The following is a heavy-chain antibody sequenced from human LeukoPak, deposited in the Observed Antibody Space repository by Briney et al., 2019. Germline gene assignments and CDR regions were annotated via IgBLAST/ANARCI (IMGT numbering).Heavy chain of an antibody. CDR1: GFNFSSYM. J-gene: IGHJ3*02. CDR3: ARDWGIAVAGTGDAFDI. V-gene: IGHV3-21*01. D-gene: IGHD6-19*01. CDR2: ISSSSSYI. Sequence: GGSLSLSCAASGFNFSSYMMTWVRQAPGKGLEWVSSISSSSSYIYYADSVKGRFTISRDNAKHSLYLQMNSLRAEDTALYYCARDWGIAVAGTGDAFDICGQGKMVTVSS.